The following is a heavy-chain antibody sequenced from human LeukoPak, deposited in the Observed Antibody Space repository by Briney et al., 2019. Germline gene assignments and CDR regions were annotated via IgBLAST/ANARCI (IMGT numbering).Heavy chain of an antibody. V-gene: IGHV4-59*01. J-gene: IGHJ4*02. CDR2: IYYSGST. D-gene: IGHD3-10*01. CDR3: ARDRGRPLYYFDY. CDR1: GGSISSYY. Sequence: PSETLSLTCTVSGGSISSYYWSWIRQPPGKGLEWIGYIYYSGSTNYNPSLKSRVTISVDTSKNQFSLKLSSVTAADTAAYYCARDRGRPLYYFDYWGQGTLVTVSS.